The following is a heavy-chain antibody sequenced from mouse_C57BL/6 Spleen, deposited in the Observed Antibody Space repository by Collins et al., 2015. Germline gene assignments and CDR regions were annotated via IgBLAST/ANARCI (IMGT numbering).Heavy chain of an antibody. D-gene: IGHD1-1*01. J-gene: IGHJ1*03. CDR3: ARRGYYGTWGYFDV. CDR2: IDPNSGGT. Sequence: QVQLQQPGAELVKPGASVKLSCKASGYTFTTHWMHWVKQRPGRGLEWIGRIDPNSGGTKYNEMFKNRATLTVDKPSSTAYMHLSSLTSEDSAVYYCARRGYYGTWGYFDVWGTGTTVTVSS. CDR1: GYTFTTHW. V-gene: IGHV1-72*01.